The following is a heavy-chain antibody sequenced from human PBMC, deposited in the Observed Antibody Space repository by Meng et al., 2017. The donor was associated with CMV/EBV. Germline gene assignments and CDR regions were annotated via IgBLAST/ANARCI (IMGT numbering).Heavy chain of an antibody. CDR2: MNPNSGNT. CDR1: GYTFTSYD. Sequence: ASVKVSCKASGYTFTSYDINWVRQATGHGLEWMGWMNPNSGNTGYAQKFQGRVTITRNTSISTAYMELSSLRSEDTAVYYCARGYCSSTSCYTRYYYGMDVWGQGTTVTVSS. CDR3: ARGYCSSTSCYTRYYYGMDV. D-gene: IGHD2-2*02. J-gene: IGHJ6*02. V-gene: IGHV1-8*03.